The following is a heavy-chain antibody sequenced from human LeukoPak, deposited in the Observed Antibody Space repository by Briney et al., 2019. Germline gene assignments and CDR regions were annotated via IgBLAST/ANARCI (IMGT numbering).Heavy chain of an antibody. V-gene: IGHV1-18*01. J-gene: IGHJ4*02. Sequence: ASVKVSCKASGYTFRSSGISWVRQAPGQGLEWMGWISAVNGDINYAQNFQGRVTMTTDASTSTAYMELRSLTSDDTAVYYGAKDYNYIIDYWGQGTLVTVSS. D-gene: IGHD1-1*01. CDR3: AKDYNYIIDY. CDR1: GYTFRSSG. CDR2: ISAVNGDI.